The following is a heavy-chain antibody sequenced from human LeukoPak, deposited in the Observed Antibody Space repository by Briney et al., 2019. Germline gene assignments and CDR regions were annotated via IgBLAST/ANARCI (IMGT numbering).Heavy chain of an antibody. J-gene: IGHJ4*02. CDR1: GFTFSAYA. CDR3: AKGSNGNYDY. CDR2: ISGSGGGT. Sequence: GGSLRLSCAASGFTFSAYAVSWVRQAPEKGLEWVSAISGSGGGTYYPDSLKGRFTISRDNSKNTLYMQMNSLRVEDTAIYYCAKGSNGNYDYWGRGTLVTVSS. D-gene: IGHD1-7*01. V-gene: IGHV3-23*01.